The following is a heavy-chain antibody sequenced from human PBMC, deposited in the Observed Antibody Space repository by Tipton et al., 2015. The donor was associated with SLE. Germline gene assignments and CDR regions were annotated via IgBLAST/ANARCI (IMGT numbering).Heavy chain of an antibody. J-gene: IGHJ3*02. CDR2: ISSSGSTI. CDR1: GFTVSSNY. V-gene: IGHV3-11*04. CDR3: ARDPPYYYDSSGPDAFDI. Sequence: SLRLSCAASGFTVSSNYMSWVRQAPGKGLEWVSYISSSGSTIYYADSVKGRFTISRDNAKNSLYLQMNSLRAEDTAVYYCARDPPYYYDSSGPDAFDIWGQGTMVTVSS. D-gene: IGHD3-22*01.